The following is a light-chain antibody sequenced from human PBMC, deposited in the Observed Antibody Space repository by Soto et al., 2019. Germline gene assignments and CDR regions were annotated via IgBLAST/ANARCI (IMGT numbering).Light chain of an antibody. J-gene: IGLJ2*01. V-gene: IGLV2-23*01. CDR1: SRDVGSYNL. CDR3: CSYAGSSSNVV. Sequence: QSVLTQPAPVSGSPGQSITISCTGTSRDVGSYNLVSWYQQHPGKAPKLMIYEGSKRPSGVSNRFSGSKSGNTASLTISGLQAEDEADYYCCSYAGSSSNVVFGGGTKLTVL. CDR2: EGS.